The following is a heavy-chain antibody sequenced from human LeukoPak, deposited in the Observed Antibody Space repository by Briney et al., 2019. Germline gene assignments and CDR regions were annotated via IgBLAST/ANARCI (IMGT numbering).Heavy chain of an antibody. D-gene: IGHD3-10*01. V-gene: IGHV3-30*03. CDR2: ISYDGSNK. Sequence: GGSLRLSCAASGFTFSSYGMHWVRQAPGKGLEWVAVISYDGSNKYYADSVKGRFTISRDNSKNTLYLQMNSLRAEDTAVYYCARDLTTRITMVRGVDGMDVWGQGTTVTVSS. CDR3: ARDLTTRITMVRGVDGMDV. CDR1: GFTFSSYG. J-gene: IGHJ6*02.